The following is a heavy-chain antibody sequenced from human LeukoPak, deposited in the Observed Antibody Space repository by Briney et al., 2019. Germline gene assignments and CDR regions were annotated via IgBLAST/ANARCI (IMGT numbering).Heavy chain of an antibody. CDR3: AHILGLWFGELYFDY. CDR2: IYWDDDK. D-gene: IGHD3-10*01. V-gene: IGHV2-5*02. J-gene: IGHJ4*02. CDR1: GFSLSTSGVG. Sequence: ESGPTLVKPTQTLTLTCTFSGFSLSTSGVGVGWIRQPPGKALEWLALIYWDDDKRYSPSLKSRLTITKDTSKNQVVLTMTNMDPVDTATYYCAHILGLWFGELYFDYWGQGTLVAVSS.